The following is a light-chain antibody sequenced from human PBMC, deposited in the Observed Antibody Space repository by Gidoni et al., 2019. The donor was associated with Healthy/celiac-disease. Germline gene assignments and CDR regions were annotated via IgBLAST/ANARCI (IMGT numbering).Light chain of an antibody. Sequence: AIRRTQSPSSFSAATADRVTITCRASQGISSYLAWYQQTPGKAPKLLIYAASTVQSGVQSRFSGCGSGTDFTLTIRCLQSGDFATYYCQQYSGCPHRFAQRTTLEI. CDR2: AAS. V-gene: IGKV1-8*01. CDR1: QGISSY. J-gene: IGKJ2*03. CDR3: QQYSGCPHR.